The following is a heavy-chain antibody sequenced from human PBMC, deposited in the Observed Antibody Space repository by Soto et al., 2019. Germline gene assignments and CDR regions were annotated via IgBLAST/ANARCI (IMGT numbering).Heavy chain of an antibody. CDR2: IYSGGRT. CDR1: GFSVTYTY. J-gene: IGHJ5*02. V-gene: IGHV3-66*01. D-gene: IGHD2-15*01. CDR3: GASDCGSGSSPIGSDP. Sequence: EVQLVESGGGLVQPGGSLRLSCAASGFSVTYTYMSWIRQAPGKGLEWVSVIYSGGRTFYADSVRGRFTISRDEGKNTNYLKMLVRRPEDRVVSFWGASDCGSGSSPIGSDPWGQGPPVTVSS.